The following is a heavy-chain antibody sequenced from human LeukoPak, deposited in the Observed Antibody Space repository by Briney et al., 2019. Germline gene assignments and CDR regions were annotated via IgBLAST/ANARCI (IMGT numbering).Heavy chain of an antibody. CDR3: ARVALGSWYFDL. D-gene: IGHD2-15*01. Sequence: GASVKVSCKASGYTFTSYGISWVRQAPGQGLEWMGWISAYNGNTNYAQKLQGRVTMTTDTSTRTAYMDLRSLRSDDTAVYHCARVALGSWYFDLWGRGTLVTVSS. J-gene: IGHJ2*01. V-gene: IGHV1-18*01. CDR2: ISAYNGNT. CDR1: GYTFTSYG.